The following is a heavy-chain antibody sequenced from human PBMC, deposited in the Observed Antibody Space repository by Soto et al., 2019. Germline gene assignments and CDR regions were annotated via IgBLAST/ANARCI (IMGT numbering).Heavy chain of an antibody. CDR3: ARTPFYSVYPFDY. D-gene: IGHD1-26*01. J-gene: IGHJ4*02. Sequence: GGSLRLSCAASGFTFSRSWMHWVRQAPGKGLVWVSRIKGDGSSTGYADSVKGRFTISRDNAKNSLYLQMNSLRAEDTAVYYCARTPFYSVYPFDYWGQGTPVTVSS. V-gene: IGHV3-74*01. CDR2: IKGDGSST. CDR1: GFTFSRSW.